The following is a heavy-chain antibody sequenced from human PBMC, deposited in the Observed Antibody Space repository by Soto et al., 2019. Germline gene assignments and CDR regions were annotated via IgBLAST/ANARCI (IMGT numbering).Heavy chain of an antibody. CDR2: IDSGGSR. D-gene: IGHD3-22*01. V-gene: IGHV3-53*01. CDR3: ARDRVESGYPEYFQH. J-gene: IGHJ1*01. CDR1: GFTVSSNY. Sequence: EVQLVESGGGLIQPGGSLRLSCAASGFTVSSNYMHWVRQAPGKGLEWVSVIDSGGSRYYSDSVKGRFTISRDNSKNTLHLQMNSLRAEDTSVYYCARDRVESGYPEYFQHWGQGTLVTVSS.